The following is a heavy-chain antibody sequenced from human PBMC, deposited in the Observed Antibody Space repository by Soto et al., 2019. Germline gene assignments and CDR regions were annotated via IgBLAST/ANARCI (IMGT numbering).Heavy chain of an antibody. D-gene: IGHD2-15*01. J-gene: IGHJ2*01. V-gene: IGHV4-31*03. Sequence: QVQLQESGPGLVKPSQTLSLTCTVSGGSISSGGNYWSWIRQHPGKGLEWIGYIYYSGSTYYNPSRKIRVTISVDTSKNQFSVKLSSVTAADTAVYYCARDPSVANYWYFDLWGRGTLVTVSS. CDR2: IYYSGST. CDR3: ARDPSVANYWYFDL. CDR1: GGSISSGGNY.